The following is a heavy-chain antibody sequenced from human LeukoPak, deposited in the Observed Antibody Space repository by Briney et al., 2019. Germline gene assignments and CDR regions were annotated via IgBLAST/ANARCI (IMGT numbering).Heavy chain of an antibody. D-gene: IGHD6-19*01. CDR3: AKDKSSGWYDHFDY. CDR2: ISWNSGSI. CDR1: GFTFDDYA. Sequence: GGSLRLSCAASGFTFDDYAMHWVRQAPGKGLEWVSGISWNSGSIGYADSVKGRFTISRDNAKNSPYLQMNSLRAEDTALYYCAKDKSSGWYDHFDYWGQGTLVTVSS. J-gene: IGHJ4*02. V-gene: IGHV3-9*01.